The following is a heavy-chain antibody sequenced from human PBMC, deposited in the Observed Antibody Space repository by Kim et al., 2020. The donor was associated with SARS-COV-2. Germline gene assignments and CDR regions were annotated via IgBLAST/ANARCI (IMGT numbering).Heavy chain of an antibody. CDR3: ARDSGRDYGDYGVLDY. D-gene: IGHD4-17*01. J-gene: IGHJ4*02. V-gene: IGHV1-69*01. Sequence: FQGRVTITADESTSTAYMELSSMGSEDTAVYYCARDSGRDYGDYGVLDYWGQGTLVTVSS.